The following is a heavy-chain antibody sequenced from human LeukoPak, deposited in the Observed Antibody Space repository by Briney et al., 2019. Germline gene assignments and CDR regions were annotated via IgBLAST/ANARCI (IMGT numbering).Heavy chain of an antibody. CDR3: AREAAGQANRDHFDT. D-gene: IGHD1-14*01. CDR1: GFTFSSYG. CDR2: ISAFNGKS. V-gene: IGHV1-18*01. Sequence: GASVEVSCTASGFTFSSYGISWVRQAPGQGLEWMGWISAFNGKSNYPQKFQGRVTMTTDTSTSTAYMELRSLRSDDTAVYYCAREAAGQANRDHFDTWGQGTLVSVSS. J-gene: IGHJ4*02.